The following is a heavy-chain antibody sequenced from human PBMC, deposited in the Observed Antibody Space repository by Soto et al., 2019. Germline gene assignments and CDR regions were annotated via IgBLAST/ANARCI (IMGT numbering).Heavy chain of an antibody. CDR2: VHISGHS. CDR3: ARVRQGCSANNCYFDP. D-gene: IGHD1-1*01. CDR1: GGSVRAPDW. J-gene: IGHJ5*01. V-gene: IGHV4-4*01. Sequence: PSETLSLTCTLSGGSVRAPDWWNWVRQSPDKGLEWIAEVHISGHSNYNPSPRSRVSVSIDSSKNQFYLNLNSVTAADTAIYCCARVRQGCSANNCYFDPWGQGTQVTVSS.